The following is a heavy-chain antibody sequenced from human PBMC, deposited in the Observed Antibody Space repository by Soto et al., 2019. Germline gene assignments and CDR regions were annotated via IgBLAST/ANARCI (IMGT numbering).Heavy chain of an antibody. CDR3: ARTGDIGWGNYGSGVAENKYYYYYMDV. CDR2: MYYSGST. V-gene: IGHV4-28*01. J-gene: IGHJ6*03. CDR1: GYSISSSNW. D-gene: IGHD3-10*01. Sequence: SETLSLTCAVSGYSISSSNWWGWIRQPPGKGLEWIGYMYYSGSTYYNPSLKSRVTMSVDTSKNQFSLKLSSVTAVDTAVYYCARTGDIGWGNYGSGVAENKYYYYYMDVWGKGTTVTVSS.